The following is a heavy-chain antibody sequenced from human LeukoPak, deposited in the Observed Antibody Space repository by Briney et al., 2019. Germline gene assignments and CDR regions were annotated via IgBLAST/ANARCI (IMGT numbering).Heavy chain of an antibody. D-gene: IGHD1-26*01. V-gene: IGHV3-21*06. Sequence: KSGGSLRLSCAPSVFTFSLYSMNWVRHAPGRGREWVSSNTTFSRYIHYADSVKGRFNISRDNATSLMYLQMNNLRAEDTAVYYCARVIEDSGSYFCDYWGQGTPVTVSS. CDR3: ARVIEDSGSYFCDY. J-gene: IGHJ4*02. CDR1: VFTFSLYS. CDR2: NTTFSRYI.